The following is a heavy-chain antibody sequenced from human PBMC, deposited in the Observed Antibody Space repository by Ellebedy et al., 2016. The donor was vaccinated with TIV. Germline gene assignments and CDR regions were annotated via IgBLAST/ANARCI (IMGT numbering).Heavy chain of an antibody. V-gene: IGHV3-33*01. J-gene: IGHJ3*01. D-gene: IGHD1-1*01. CDR1: GFSFSNYG. Sequence: GGSLRLSCAASGFSFSNYGMHWVRQAPGKGLEWVTVIWYDGTIKYYADSVQGRFTISRDNSENTLYLQMSSLRAEDTAVYYCARETFNDVDLEVWGVFDFWGQGTLVTVSS. CDR2: IWYDGTIK. CDR3: ARETFNDVDLEVWGVFDF.